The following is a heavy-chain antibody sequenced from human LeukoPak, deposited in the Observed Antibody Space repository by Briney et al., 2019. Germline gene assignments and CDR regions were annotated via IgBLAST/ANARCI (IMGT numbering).Heavy chain of an antibody. CDR3: ARAPSLIPGYYYYMDV. D-gene: IGHD3-16*01. CDR2: IYYSGST. CDR1: GGSISSYY. J-gene: IGHJ6*03. V-gene: IGHV4-59*01. Sequence: SETLSLTCTVSGGSISSYYWSWIRQPPGKGLEWIGYIYYSGSTNYSPSLKSRVTISVDTSKNQFSLKLSSVTAADTAVYYCARAPSLIPGYYYYMDVWGKGTTVTVSS.